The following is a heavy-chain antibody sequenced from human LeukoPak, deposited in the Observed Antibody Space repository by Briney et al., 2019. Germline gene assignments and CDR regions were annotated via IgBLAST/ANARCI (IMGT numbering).Heavy chain of an antibody. Sequence: GGSLRLSCAASGFTFSSYSMNWIRQAPGKELAWISYISSSSTTISYADSVKGRFTISRDNAKNSLFLQMNSLRAEDTALYYCARDLTTVTPPGYWGQGTLVTVSS. CDR3: ARDLTTVTPPGY. D-gene: IGHD4-17*01. CDR2: ISSSSTTI. CDR1: GFTFSSYS. V-gene: IGHV3-48*01. J-gene: IGHJ4*02.